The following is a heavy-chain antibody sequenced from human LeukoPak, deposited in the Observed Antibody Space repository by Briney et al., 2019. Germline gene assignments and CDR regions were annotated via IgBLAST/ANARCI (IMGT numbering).Heavy chain of an antibody. D-gene: IGHD3-3*01. J-gene: IGHJ3*02. V-gene: IGHV1-2*02. CDR2: INPNSGGT. Sequence: ASVKVSCKASGYTFTGYYMHWLRQAPGQGLEWMGWINPNSGGTNYAQKFQGRVTMTRDTSISTAYMELSRLRSDDTAVYYCARALKDYYDFWSGYYSPHAFDIWGQGTMVTVSS. CDR1: GYTFTGYY. CDR3: ARALKDYYDFWSGYYSPHAFDI.